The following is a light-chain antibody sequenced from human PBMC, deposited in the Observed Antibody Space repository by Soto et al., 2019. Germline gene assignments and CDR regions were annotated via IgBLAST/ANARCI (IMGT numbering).Light chain of an antibody. CDR1: NSNIGNNY. V-gene: IGLV1-51*01. CDR2: DNN. CDR3: GTWDGSLSARV. Sequence: QSVLTQPPSVSAAPGQRVTISCSGSNSNIGNNYVSWYQQLPGTAPKLLIFDNNQRPSGIPDRFSGSKSGTSATLGITGLQTGDEADYYCGTWDGSLSARVFGGGTKLTVL. J-gene: IGLJ3*02.